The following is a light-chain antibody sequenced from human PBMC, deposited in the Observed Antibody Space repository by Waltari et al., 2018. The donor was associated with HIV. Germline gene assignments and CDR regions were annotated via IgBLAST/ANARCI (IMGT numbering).Light chain of an antibody. CDR3: QQLYSIPLT. V-gene: IGKV1-9*01. CDR1: QGINTY. CDR2: SAS. Sequence: IQPTHSPSFLSASVGDRVTITCPASQGINTYLAWYQQRPGNAPQLLMYSASTLHRGAPSTFSGSGSGTEVTLTINPLQPEDCATYYCQQLYSIPLTFGGGTKVE. J-gene: IGKJ4*01.